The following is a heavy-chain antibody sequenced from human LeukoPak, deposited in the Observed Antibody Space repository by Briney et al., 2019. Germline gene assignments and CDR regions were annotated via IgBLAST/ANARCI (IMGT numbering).Heavy chain of an antibody. CDR1: GGSFSGYY. CDR3: ARGPYYYDSSGPYYYMDV. Sequence: SETLSLTCAVYGGSFSGYYWSWIRQPPGKGLEWIGEINHSGSTNYNPSLKSRVTLSVDTSKNQFSLKLSSVTAADTAVYYCARGPYYYDSSGPYYYMDVWGKGTTVTVSS. D-gene: IGHD3-22*01. J-gene: IGHJ6*03. CDR2: INHSGST. V-gene: IGHV4-34*01.